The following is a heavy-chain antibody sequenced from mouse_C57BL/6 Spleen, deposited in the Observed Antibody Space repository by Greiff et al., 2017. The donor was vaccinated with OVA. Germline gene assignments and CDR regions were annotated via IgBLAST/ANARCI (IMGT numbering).Heavy chain of an antibody. CDR1: GYTFTSYW. CDR3: ARRGYDYGYYFDY. Sequence: QVHVKQPGAELVMPGASVKLSCKASGYTFTSYWMHWVKQRPGQGLEWIGEIDPSDSYTNYNQKFKGKSTLTVDKSSSTAYMQLSSLTSEDSAVYYCARRGYDYGYYFDYWGQGTTLTVSS. V-gene: IGHV1-69*01. D-gene: IGHD2-4*01. CDR2: IDPSDSYT. J-gene: IGHJ2*01.